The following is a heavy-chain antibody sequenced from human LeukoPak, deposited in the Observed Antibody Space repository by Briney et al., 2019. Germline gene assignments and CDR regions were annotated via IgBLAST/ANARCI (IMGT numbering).Heavy chain of an antibody. Sequence: ASVKVSCKASGYTFTTYGISWVRQAPGQGLEWMGWISGYNGNTNYAQKLQGRVTMTTDPSTSTAYMELRSLRSDDTAVYYCARESMVRGGGAFDIWGQGTMLTVYS. V-gene: IGHV1-18*01. D-gene: IGHD3-10*01. J-gene: IGHJ3*02. CDR1: GYTFTTYG. CDR3: ARESMVRGGGAFDI. CDR2: ISGYNGNT.